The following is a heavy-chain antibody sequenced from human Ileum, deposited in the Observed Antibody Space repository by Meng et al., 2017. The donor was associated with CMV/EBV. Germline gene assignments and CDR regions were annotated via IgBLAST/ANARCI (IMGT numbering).Heavy chain of an antibody. D-gene: IGHD4-17*01. V-gene: IGHV3-23*01. CDR2: ITANGVTT. Sequence: LRLTCAASGFTLFNYPMSWVRQAPGKGLEWVSSITANGVTTFYADSAKGRFTISRDNSKNTLSLQVNGLRADDAAVYFCVRGDYAYDYWGQGTLVTVSS. J-gene: IGHJ4*02. CDR1: GFTLFNYP. CDR3: VRGDYAYDY.